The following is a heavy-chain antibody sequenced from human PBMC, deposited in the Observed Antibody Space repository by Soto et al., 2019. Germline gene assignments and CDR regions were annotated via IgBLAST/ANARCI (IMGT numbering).Heavy chain of an antibody. Sequence: PSETLSLTCAVYGGSFSGYYWSWIRQPPGKGLEWIGEVNHSGNTNENPSLKSRVTISVDTSKNQFSLKLRSVTAADTAVYYCGRGITMTAAVQGGAPDKYYFDSWGQGGLVTVSA. CDR2: VNHSGNT. D-gene: IGHD3-22*01. CDR3: GRGITMTAAVQGGAPDKYYFDS. CDR1: GGSFSGYY. V-gene: IGHV4-34*01. J-gene: IGHJ4*02.